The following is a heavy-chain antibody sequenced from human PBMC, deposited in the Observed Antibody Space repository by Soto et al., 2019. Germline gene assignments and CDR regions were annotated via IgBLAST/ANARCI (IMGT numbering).Heavy chain of an antibody. Sequence: PSETLSLTCTVSGGSISSGDYYWSWIHQPPGKGLEWIGYIYYSGSTYYNPSLKSRVTISVDTSKNQFSLKLSSVAAADTAVYYCARVSIAVVNYFDYWGQGTLVTVSS. J-gene: IGHJ4*02. CDR1: GGSISSGDYY. CDR2: IYYSGST. D-gene: IGHD6-19*01. CDR3: ARVSIAVVNYFDY. V-gene: IGHV4-30-4*01.